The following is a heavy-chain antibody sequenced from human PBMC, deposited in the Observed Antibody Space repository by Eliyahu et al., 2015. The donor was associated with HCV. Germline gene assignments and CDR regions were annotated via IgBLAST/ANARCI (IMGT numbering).Heavy chain of an antibody. CDR2: ISYDGSNE. D-gene: IGHD3-10*01. Sequence: QVQLXESGGGVVQPGRSLRLSCXVSGFTFSXYGMHWVRQAPGKGLEWVTVISYDGSNEYYADSVKGRFTISRDNSKNTLYLQVNSLRAEDTAVYYCAKPIKAGDNTLYFDLWGRGTLVTVSS. CDR3: AKPIKAGDNTLYFDL. CDR1: GFTFSXYG. J-gene: IGHJ2*01. V-gene: IGHV3-30*18.